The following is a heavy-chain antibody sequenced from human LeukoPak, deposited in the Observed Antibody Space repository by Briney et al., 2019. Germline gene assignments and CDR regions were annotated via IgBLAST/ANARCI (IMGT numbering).Heavy chain of an antibody. V-gene: IGHV3-7*01. D-gene: IGHD3-3*01. CDR3: ARLSDEAFYDFWSGYRDY. CDR1: GFTFSSYW. CDR2: IKQDGSEK. Sequence: GGSLRLSCAASGFTFSSYWMSWVRQAPGKGLEWVANIKQDGSEKYYVDSVKGRFTISRDSAKNSLYLQMNSLRAEDTAVYYCARLSDEAFYDFWSGYRDYWGQGTLVTVSS. J-gene: IGHJ4*02.